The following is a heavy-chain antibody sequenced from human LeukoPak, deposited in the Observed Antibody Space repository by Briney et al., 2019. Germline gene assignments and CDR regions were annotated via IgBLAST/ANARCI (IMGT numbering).Heavy chain of an antibody. J-gene: IGHJ4*02. Sequence: GGSLRLSCAASGFTFSSYWMHWVRQAPGKGLEWVSSISSSSSYIYYADSVKGRFTISRDNAKNSLYLQMNSLRAEDTAVYYCARVARSRHFDYWGQGTLVTVSS. CDR2: ISSSSSYI. D-gene: IGHD6-13*01. CDR3: ARVARSRHFDY. V-gene: IGHV3-21*01. CDR1: GFTFSSYW.